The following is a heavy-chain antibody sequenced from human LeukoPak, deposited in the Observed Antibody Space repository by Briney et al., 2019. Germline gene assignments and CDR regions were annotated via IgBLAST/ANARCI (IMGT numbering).Heavy chain of an antibody. Sequence: SGTLSLTRTVSGDSISNYYWSWLRQPPGKELEWIGYICYSGSTNYNPSLKSRVTISVDTSKNQFSLKLSSVTAADTAVYYCARHEDGDYNAFDIWGQGTMVTVSS. CDR3: ARHEDGDYNAFDI. CDR2: ICYSGST. CDR1: GDSISNYY. D-gene: IGHD4-17*01. V-gene: IGHV4-59*08. J-gene: IGHJ3*02.